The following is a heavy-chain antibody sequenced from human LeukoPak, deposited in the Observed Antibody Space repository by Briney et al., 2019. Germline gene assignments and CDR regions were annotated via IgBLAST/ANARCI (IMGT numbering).Heavy chain of an antibody. D-gene: IGHD3-22*01. CDR1: GSRFTSYW. CDR2: IYPGDSDT. V-gene: IGHV5-51*01. Sequence: GASLKISCKGSGSRFTSYWIGWVRQMPGKGLEWMGIIYPGDSDTRYSPSFQGQVTISADKSISTAYLQWSSLKASDTAMYYCARLKHGSGYRFDYWGQGTLVTVSS. CDR3: ARLKHGSGYRFDY. J-gene: IGHJ4*02.